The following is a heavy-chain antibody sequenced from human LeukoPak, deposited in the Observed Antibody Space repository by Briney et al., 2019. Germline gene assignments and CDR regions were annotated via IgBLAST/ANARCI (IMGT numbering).Heavy chain of an antibody. J-gene: IGHJ3*02. CDR2: IHYRRGT. CDR1: GGSISNENW. Sequence: SETLSLTCAVSGGSISNENWWSWVRQPPGKGLEWIGEIHYRRGTNYNPSLRSRVTISVDTSKNQFSLKMTSVTAADTAVYYCATPNDAFNMWGQGTMVTVSS. V-gene: IGHV4-4*02. CDR3: ATPNDAFNM.